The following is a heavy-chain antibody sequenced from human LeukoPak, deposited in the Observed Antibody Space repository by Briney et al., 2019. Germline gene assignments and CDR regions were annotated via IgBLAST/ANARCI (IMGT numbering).Heavy chain of an antibody. CDR3: ATYLRIIGRWLQYY. V-gene: IGHV1-24*01. CDR1: GYTLTELS. J-gene: IGHJ4*02. Sequence: GASVKVSRKVSGYTLTELSMHWVRQAPGKGLEWMGGFDPEDGETIHAQKFQGRVTMTEDTSTDTAYMELSSLRSEDTAVYYCATYLRIIGRWLQYYWGQGTLVTVSS. D-gene: IGHD5-24*01. CDR2: FDPEDGET.